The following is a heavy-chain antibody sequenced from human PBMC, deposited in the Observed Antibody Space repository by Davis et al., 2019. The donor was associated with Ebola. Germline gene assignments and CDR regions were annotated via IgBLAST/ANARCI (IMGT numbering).Heavy chain of an antibody. J-gene: IGHJ6*02. D-gene: IGHD1-26*01. Sequence: SETLSLTCAASGDSISSSTWWSWVRQPPGKGLEWIGEISQSGTTNYNPSLKTRVTISVDTSKNQFSLKLSSVPAADTAGDYCARDGRNGMDVWGQGTTVTVSS. CDR3: ARDGRNGMDV. CDR2: ISQSGTT. CDR1: GDSISSSTW. V-gene: IGHV4-4*02.